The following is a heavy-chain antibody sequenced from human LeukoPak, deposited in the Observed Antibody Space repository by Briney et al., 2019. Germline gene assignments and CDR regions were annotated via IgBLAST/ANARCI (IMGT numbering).Heavy chain of an antibody. J-gene: IGHJ4*02. CDR2: VFDSGGT. CDR3: ARGYSSSWYYFDY. V-gene: IGHV4-59*01. Sequence: PSETLSLTCTVSGGSISNYWWSWIRQPPGKGLEWIGYVFDSGGTNYNPSLKSRVTISVDTSKKQFSLKLSTVTAADTAVYYCARGYSSSWYYFDYWGQGTLVTVSS. CDR1: GGSISNYW. D-gene: IGHD6-13*01.